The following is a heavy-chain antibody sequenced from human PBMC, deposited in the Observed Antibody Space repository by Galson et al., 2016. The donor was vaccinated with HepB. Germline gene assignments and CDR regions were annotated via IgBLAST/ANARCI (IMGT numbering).Heavy chain of an antibody. J-gene: IGHJ2*01. Sequence: ETLSLTCTVSGGPISSIGAYWGWIRQPPGKGLEWIGSIYFTGATYYNPSLPSRLTMSVDTFKNQVSLRLNSVTAADTTIYYCARHQAINRYFDLWGRGTLVTVSS. CDR1: GGPISSIGAY. CDR3: ARHQAINRYFDL. D-gene: IGHD2-2*02. CDR2: IYFTGAT. V-gene: IGHV4-39*01.